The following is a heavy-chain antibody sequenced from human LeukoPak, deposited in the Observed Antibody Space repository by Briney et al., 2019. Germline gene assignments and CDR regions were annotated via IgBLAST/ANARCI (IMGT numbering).Heavy chain of an antibody. CDR2: TSFDGSDN. Sequence: GRSLRLSCAASGFTFSSYAMHWVRQPPGKGLKWVAVTSFDGSDNYYADSVKGRFTISRDNSKNTLYLQMNSLRPDDTAVYYCARAPGTMIVVDYWGQGTLVTVSS. J-gene: IGHJ4*02. CDR1: GFTFSSYA. V-gene: IGHV3-30*04. D-gene: IGHD3-22*01. CDR3: ARAPGTMIVVDY.